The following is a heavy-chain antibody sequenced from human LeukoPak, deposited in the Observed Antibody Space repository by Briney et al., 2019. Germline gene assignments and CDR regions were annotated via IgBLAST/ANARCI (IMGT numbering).Heavy chain of an antibody. D-gene: IGHD1-26*01. CDR3: ARENSGSYYQFDC. J-gene: IGHJ4*02. CDR2: ITSTTTYT. Sequence: GGSLRLSCATSGFTFSRFNMNWVRQAPGKGLEWISSITSTTTYTSYADSVEGRFTISRDNVKNSLYLQMSSLRAEDTAVYYCARENSGSYYQFDCWGQGTLVTVSS. V-gene: IGHV3-21*01. CDR1: GFTFSRFN.